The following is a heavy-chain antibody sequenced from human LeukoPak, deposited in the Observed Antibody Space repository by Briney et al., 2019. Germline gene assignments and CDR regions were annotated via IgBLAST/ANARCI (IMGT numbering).Heavy chain of an antibody. J-gene: IGHJ4*02. V-gene: IGHV4-59*01. CDR1: GGSMSDSY. CDR2: IYYSGST. CDR3: ASCSGDNCYSHYYDY. D-gene: IGHD2-15*01. Sequence: SETLSLTCTVSGGSMSDSYWSWIRQPPGKGLEWIGHIYYSGSTNYNPSLKSRVTISVDTSKNQFSLKLTSVTAADTAVYYCASCSGDNCYSHYYDYWGQGTLVTVSS.